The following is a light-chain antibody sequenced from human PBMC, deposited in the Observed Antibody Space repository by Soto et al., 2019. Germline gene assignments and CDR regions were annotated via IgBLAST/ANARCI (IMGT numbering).Light chain of an antibody. Sequence: EIVLTQSPGTLSLSPGEGATLSCRASQIVTNSYLAWYQQKPGQAPRFLIYGASSRATGIPDRFSGSGSGTDFTLTISRLEPEDFAVYYCQQYGSSPITFGQGTRLEMK. CDR1: QIVTNSY. CDR2: GAS. CDR3: QQYGSSPIT. J-gene: IGKJ5*01. V-gene: IGKV3-20*01.